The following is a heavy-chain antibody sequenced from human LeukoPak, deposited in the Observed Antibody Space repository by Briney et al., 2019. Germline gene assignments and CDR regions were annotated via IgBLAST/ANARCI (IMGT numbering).Heavy chain of an antibody. CDR2: INPNSGGT. J-gene: IGHJ5*02. CDR3: ARDRLYGTNFFDP. V-gene: IGHV1-2*02. Sequence: ASVKVSCKASGYTFTGYYMHWVRQAPGQGLEWMGWINPNSGGTNYAQKFQGRVTMTRDTSISTAYMELSRLRSDDTAVYYCARDRLYGTNFFDPWGQGTLVTVSS. CDR1: GYTFTGYY. D-gene: IGHD1-7*01.